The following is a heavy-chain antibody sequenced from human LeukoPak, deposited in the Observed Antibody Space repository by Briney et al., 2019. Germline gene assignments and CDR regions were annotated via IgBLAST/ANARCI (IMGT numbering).Heavy chain of an antibody. CDR1: GFTFSSYW. CDR2: ISGDGSST. V-gene: IGHV3-74*01. Sequence: GGSLRLSCAASGFTFSSYWMHWVRQAPGKGLVWVSRISGDGSSTSYADSVKGRFTISRDNAKNTLSLQMNSLRAEDTAVYYCAREYCSSTSCYEARVSTGRGFDYWGQGTLVTVSS. CDR3: AREYCSSTSCYEARVSTGRGFDY. J-gene: IGHJ4*02. D-gene: IGHD2-2*01.